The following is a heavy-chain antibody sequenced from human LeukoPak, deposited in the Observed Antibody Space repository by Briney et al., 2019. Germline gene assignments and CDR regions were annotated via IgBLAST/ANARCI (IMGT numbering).Heavy chain of an antibody. V-gene: IGHV4-34*01. J-gene: IGHJ4*02. D-gene: IGHD6-13*01. CDR2: INHSGST. CDR1: GGSFSGYY. Sequence: SETLSLTCAVYGGSFSGYYWSWIRQPPGKGLEWIGEINHSGSTNYNPSLKSRVTISVDTSKNQFSLKLSSVTAADTAVYYCARRPLHRSSWSKTRYYFDYWGQGTLVTVSS. CDR3: ARRPLHRSSWSKTRYYFDY.